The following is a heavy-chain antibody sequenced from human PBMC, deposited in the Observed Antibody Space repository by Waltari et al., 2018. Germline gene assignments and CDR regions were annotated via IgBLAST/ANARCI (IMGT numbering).Heavy chain of an antibody. CDR1: GFTFDHYA. V-gene: IGHV3-9*01. Sequence: EVQLVESGGGLVQPGRSLRLSCAASGFTFDHYAMHWVRQAPGKGLEWVSGISWNSGSIGYADSVKGRFTISRDNAKNSLYLQMNSLRAEDTALYYCAKEGTRWGQGTLVTVSS. CDR2: ISWNSGSI. D-gene: IGHD1-7*01. J-gene: IGHJ4*02. CDR3: AKEGTR.